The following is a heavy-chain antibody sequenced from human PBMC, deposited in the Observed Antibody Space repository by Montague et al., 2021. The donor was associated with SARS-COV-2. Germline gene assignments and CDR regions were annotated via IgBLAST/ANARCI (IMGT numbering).Heavy chain of an antibody. J-gene: IGHJ4*02. CDR2: IYYSGST. Sequence: SETLSLTCTVSGGSINHYWSWIRQPPGKGLEWIGSIYYSGSTYYNPSLKSRVTISVDTSKNQFSLKLSSVTAADTAVYYCARQRRGGLVSTPRFFDYWGQGALVTVSS. CDR1: GGSINHY. V-gene: IGHV4-59*05. CDR3: ARQRRGGLVSTPRFFDY. D-gene: IGHD6-19*01.